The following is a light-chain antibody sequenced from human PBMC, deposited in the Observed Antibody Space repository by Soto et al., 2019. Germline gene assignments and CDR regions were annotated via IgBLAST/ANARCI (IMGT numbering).Light chain of an antibody. CDR2: GAS. V-gene: IGKV3-20*01. CDR3: QQYGSSPRT. CDR1: QSFSNNY. J-gene: IGKJ1*01. Sequence: EIVLTQSPGTLSLSPGERATLSCRASQSFSNNYLAWYQQKPGQAPRLLIYGASNRATGIPDRFSGSGSGTDFTLTISRLEPEDFAVYYCQQYGSSPRTFGQGTKVDI.